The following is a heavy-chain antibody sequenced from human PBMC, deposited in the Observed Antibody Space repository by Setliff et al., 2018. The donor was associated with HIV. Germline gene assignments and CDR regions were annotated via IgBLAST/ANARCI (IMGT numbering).Heavy chain of an antibody. Sequence: GGSLRLSCVGSGFSFSSRGMTWVRQAPGKGLEWVSTINSAERTFYAKSVKGRFTISRDNSKSTLYLQVSSLRAEDTAVYFCAKAHWDPLSPDYWGQGTLVTVSS. CDR3: AKAHWDPLSPDY. D-gene: IGHD1-26*01. J-gene: IGHJ4*02. V-gene: IGHV3-23*01. CDR2: INSAERT. CDR1: GFSFSSRG.